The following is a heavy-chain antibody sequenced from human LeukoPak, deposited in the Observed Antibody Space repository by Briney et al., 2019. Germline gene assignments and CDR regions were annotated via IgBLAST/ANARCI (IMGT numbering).Heavy chain of an antibody. V-gene: IGHV1-18*04. CDR1: GYTFTRYG. CDR2: ISAYNGNT. CDR3: ARAYYDILTGYYRSPDAAFDI. D-gene: IGHD3-9*01. Sequence: ASVKVSCKASGYTFTRYGISWVRQAPGQGLEWMGWISAYNGNTNYAQKLQGRVTMTTDTSTSTAYMDLRSLRPDDTAVYYCARAYYDILTGYYRSPDAAFDIWGHGTMVTVSS. J-gene: IGHJ3*02.